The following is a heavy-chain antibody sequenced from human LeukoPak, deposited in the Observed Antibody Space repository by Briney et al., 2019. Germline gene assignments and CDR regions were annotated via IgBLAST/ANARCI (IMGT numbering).Heavy chain of an antibody. D-gene: IGHD3-22*01. V-gene: IGHV3-23*01. CDR2: ISGSGGST. CDR1: GFTFSSYA. CDR3: AKRRYDSSGYTP. Sequence: GGSLRLSCAASGFTFSSYAMSWVRQAPGKGLEWVSAISGSGGSTYHADSVKGRFTISRDNSKNTLYLQMNSLRAEGTAVYYCAKRRYDSSGYTPWGQGTLVTVSS. J-gene: IGHJ4*02.